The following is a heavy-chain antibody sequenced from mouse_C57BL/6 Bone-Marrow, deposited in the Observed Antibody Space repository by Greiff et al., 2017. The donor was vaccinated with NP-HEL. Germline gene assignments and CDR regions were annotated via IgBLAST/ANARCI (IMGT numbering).Heavy chain of an antibody. CDR1: GYTFTSYW. J-gene: IGHJ3*01. CDR3: ARSYYLAFAY. CDR2: IDPSDSYT. Sequence: LKQPGAELVKPGASVKLSCKASGYTFTSYWMQWVKQRPGQGLEWIGEIDPSDSYTNYNQKFKGKATLTVDTSSSTAYMQLSSLTSEDSAVYYCARSYYLAFAYWGQGTLVTVSA. V-gene: IGHV1-50*01. D-gene: IGHD2-10*01.